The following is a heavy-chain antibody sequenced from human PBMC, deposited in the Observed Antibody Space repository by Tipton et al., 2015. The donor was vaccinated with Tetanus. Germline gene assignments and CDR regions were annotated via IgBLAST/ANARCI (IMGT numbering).Heavy chain of an antibody. CDR1: GFTFSTFG. J-gene: IGHJ4*02. Sequence: SLRLSCAASGFTFSTFGMHWVRQAPGKGLEWVATISYDGNYKYYSDSVKGRFTISRDNAKNTLYLQVNSLRAEDTAVYYCARDPPLAVPGPEFDYWGQGTLVTVSS. CDR2: ISYDGNYK. V-gene: IGHV3-30*03. CDR3: ARDPPLAVPGPEFDY. D-gene: IGHD6-19*01.